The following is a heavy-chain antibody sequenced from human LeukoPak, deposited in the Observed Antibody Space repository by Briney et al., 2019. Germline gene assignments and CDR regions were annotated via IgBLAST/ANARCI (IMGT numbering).Heavy chain of an antibody. CDR1: GYTFTSYG. CDR2: ISAYNGNT. Sequence: ASVKVSCKASGYTFTSYGISWVRQAPGQGLEWMGWISAYNGNTNYAQKLQGRVTMTTDTSTSTAYMELRSLRSDDTAVYYCARPPMITFGGVIVWVPPDYWGQGTLVTVSS. D-gene: IGHD3-16*02. V-gene: IGHV1-18*01. CDR3: ARPPMITFGGVIVWVPPDY. J-gene: IGHJ4*02.